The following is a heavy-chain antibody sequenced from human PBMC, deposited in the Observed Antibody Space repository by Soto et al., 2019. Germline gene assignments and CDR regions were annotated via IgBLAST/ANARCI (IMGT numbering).Heavy chain of an antibody. V-gene: IGHV3-7*03. CDR2: IKQDGSEK. CDR3: ARDLRGMDV. Sequence: PGGSLSLSCAASGVTFSSYWMSLVRQAPGKGLEWVANIKQDGSEKYYVDSVKGRFTISRDNAKNSLYLQMNSLRAEDTAVYYCARDLRGMDVWGQGTTVTVSS. J-gene: IGHJ6*02. CDR1: GVTFSSYW.